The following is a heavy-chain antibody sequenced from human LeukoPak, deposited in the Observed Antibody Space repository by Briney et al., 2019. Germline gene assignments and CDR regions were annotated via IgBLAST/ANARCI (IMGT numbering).Heavy chain of an antibody. CDR3: ARNYDMDV. J-gene: IGHJ6*02. CDR2: MNKDGREE. Sequence: SGGSLRLSCAASGFILSNHWMTWVRQAPGKGPEWVANMNKDGREEYYVDSVKGRFTISRDTAKNSLYLQMNNLRAEDTALYYCARNYDMDVWGQGTTVIVSS. V-gene: IGHV3-7*03. CDR1: GFILSNHW.